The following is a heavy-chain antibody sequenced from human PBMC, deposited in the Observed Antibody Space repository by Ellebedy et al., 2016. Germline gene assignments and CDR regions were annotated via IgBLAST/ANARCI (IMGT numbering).Heavy chain of an antibody. CDR1: GYTFSTYG. Sequence: ASVKVSXXTSGYTFSTYGISWVRQVPGQGLAWMGWISGNESKTYYAQNFQGRVVMTTDTSTNTAYMELRSLRSDDAAVYYCARVKLSGSYLIPWDYWGQGSLVTVSS. CDR3: ARVKLSGSYLIPWDY. CDR2: ISGNESKT. V-gene: IGHV1-18*01. J-gene: IGHJ4*02. D-gene: IGHD3-10*01.